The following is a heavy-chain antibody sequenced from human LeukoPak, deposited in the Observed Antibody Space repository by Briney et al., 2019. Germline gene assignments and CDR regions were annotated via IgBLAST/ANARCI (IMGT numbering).Heavy chain of an antibody. CDR1: GGSISSGGYY. CDR3: ARAPRSITMVRGVIITQTFEYAFGI. V-gene: IGHV4-39*07. J-gene: IGHJ3*02. Sequence: PSETLSLTCTVSGGSISSGGYYWSWIRQPPGKGLEWIGSIYHSGSTYYNPSLKSRVTISVDTSKNQFSLKLSSVTAADTAVYYCARAPRSITMVRGVIITQTFEYAFGIWGQGTMVTVSS. CDR2: IYHSGST. D-gene: IGHD3-10*01.